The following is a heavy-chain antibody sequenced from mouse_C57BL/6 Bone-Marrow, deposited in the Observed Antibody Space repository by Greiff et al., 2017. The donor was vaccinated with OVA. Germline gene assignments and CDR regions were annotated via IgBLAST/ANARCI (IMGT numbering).Heavy chain of an antibody. CDR2: IHPHSGST. D-gene: IGHD2-10*01. J-gene: IGHJ3*01. Sequence: QVQLQQPGAELVKPGASVKLSCKASGYTFTSYWMHWVKQRPGQGLEWIGMIHPHSGSTNYNEKFKSKATLTVDKSSSTAYMQLISLTSEDSAFYYCARAGLLCSAWFAYWGQGTLVTVSA. V-gene: IGHV1-64*01. CDR1: GYTFTSYW. CDR3: ARAGLLCSAWFAY.